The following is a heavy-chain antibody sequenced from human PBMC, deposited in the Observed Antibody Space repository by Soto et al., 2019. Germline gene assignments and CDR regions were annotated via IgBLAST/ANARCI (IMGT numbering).Heavy chain of an antibody. CDR2: IIPIFGTA. CDR3: ARDVSGPFDY. V-gene: IGHV1-69*13. J-gene: IGHJ4*02. CDR1: GGTFSSYA. Sequence: GASVKVSCKASGGTFSSYAISWVRQAPGQGLEWMGGIIPIFGTANYAQKFQCRVTITADESTSTAYMELSSLRSEDTAVYYCARDVSGPFDYWGQGTLVTVSS.